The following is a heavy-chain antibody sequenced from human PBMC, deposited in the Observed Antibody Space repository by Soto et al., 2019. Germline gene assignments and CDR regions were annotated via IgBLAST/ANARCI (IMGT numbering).Heavy chain of an antibody. J-gene: IGHJ4*02. V-gene: IGHV3-23*01. CDR1: GFSVSTYA. D-gene: IGHD5-18*01. CDR2: TSGSDDRT. Sequence: GGSLRLSCAASGFSVSTYAVTWVRQAPGTGLEWISSTSGSDDRTFYADSVKGRFTISRDSSKNTLFLQMDSLRAEDTAIYYCAMPLRSGHIDMVIDYWGQAILVSVSS. CDR3: AMPLRSGHIDMVIDY.